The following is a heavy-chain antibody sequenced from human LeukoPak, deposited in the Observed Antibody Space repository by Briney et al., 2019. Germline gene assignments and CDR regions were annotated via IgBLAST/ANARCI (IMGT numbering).Heavy chain of an antibody. Sequence: GASLQISCKVSGYTFISNWIGWVRPMPGKGLEWMGIIYPGDSDTRYSPSFQGQVTISADKSISTAYLQWSSLKASDTAMYYCARSTGETGPFDYWGQGTLVTVSS. CDR3: ARSTGETGPFDY. D-gene: IGHD2-8*02. CDR2: IYPGDSDT. V-gene: IGHV5-51*01. CDR1: GYTFISNW. J-gene: IGHJ4*02.